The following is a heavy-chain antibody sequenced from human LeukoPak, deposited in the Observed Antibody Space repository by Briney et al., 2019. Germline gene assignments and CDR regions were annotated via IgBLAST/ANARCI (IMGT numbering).Heavy chain of an antibody. V-gene: IGHV1-46*01. CDR1: GYTFTSYY. J-gene: IGHJ4*02. D-gene: IGHD2-2*01. CDR3: ARLWGGVVPADQSDY. CDR2: INPSGGST. Sequence: ASVKDSCKASGYTFTSYYMHWVPQAPGQGLEWMGIINPSGGSTSYAQKFHGRVTMTRDTSTSTVYMELSSLRSEDTAVYYCARLWGGVVPADQSDYWGQGTLVTVSS.